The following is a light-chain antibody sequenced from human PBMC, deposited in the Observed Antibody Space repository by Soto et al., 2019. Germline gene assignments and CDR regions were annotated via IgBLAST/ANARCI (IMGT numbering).Light chain of an antibody. V-gene: IGLV2-23*02. Sequence: QSALTQPASVSGSPGQSITISCTGTSSDVGSYNLVSWYQQHPGKAPKLMIYEVTKRPSGVSNRFSGSKSGNTASLTISGLQAEDEADYYCCSYAGSRTFLYVFGTGTKATVL. CDR1: SSDVGSYNL. CDR3: CSYAGSRTFLYV. J-gene: IGLJ1*01. CDR2: EVT.